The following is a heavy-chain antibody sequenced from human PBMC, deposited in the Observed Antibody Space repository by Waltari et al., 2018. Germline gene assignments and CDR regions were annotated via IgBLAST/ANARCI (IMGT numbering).Heavy chain of an antibody. J-gene: IGHJ6*02. CDR3: ARPSLGQYYYYGMEV. Sequence: QVQLVQSGGEVKKPGASVKVSCTASGYTFTSYGISWVRQAPGQGLEWMGWIRVDNGNTNYAQHLQGRVTMTADTSTSTAYMELRSLRSDDTAVYYCARPSLGQYYYYGMEVWGQRTAVTVSS. CDR2: IRVDNGNT. D-gene: IGHD7-27*01. CDR1: GYTFTSYG. V-gene: IGHV1-18*01.